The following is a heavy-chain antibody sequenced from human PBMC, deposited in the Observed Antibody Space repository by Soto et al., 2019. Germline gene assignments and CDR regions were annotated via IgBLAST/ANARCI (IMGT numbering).Heavy chain of an antibody. Sequence: GESLKISCKGSGYSFTSYWISWVRQMPGKGLEWMGRVDPSDSYTNYSPSFQGHVTISADKSISTAYLQWSSLKASDTAMYYCARSFDSSSTYGMDVWGQGTTVTVSS. D-gene: IGHD2-2*01. CDR1: GYSFTSYW. CDR2: VDPSDSYT. J-gene: IGHJ6*02. CDR3: ARSFDSSSTYGMDV. V-gene: IGHV5-10-1*01.